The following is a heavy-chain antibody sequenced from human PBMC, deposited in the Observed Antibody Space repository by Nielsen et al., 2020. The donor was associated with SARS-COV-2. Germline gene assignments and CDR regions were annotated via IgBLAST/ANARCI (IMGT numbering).Heavy chain of an antibody. CDR1: GGSISSGGYY. CDR2: IYYSGST. J-gene: IGHJ6*03. V-gene: IGHV4-31*03. Sequence: SETLSLTCTVSGGSISSGGYYWSWIRQHPGKGLEWIGYIYYSGSTYYNPSLKSRVTISVDTSKNQFSLKLSSVTAADTAVYYCARLRYSYGLYYYYYMDVWGKGTTVTVSS. D-gene: IGHD5-18*01. CDR3: ARLRYSYGLYYYYYMDV.